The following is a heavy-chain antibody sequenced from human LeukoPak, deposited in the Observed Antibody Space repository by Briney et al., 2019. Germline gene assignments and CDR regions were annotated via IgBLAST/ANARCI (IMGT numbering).Heavy chain of an antibody. CDR3: ARGRRWELRQAWFDP. CDR2: INHSGST. D-gene: IGHD1-26*01. Sequence: SETLSLTCAVYGGSFSGYYWSWIRQPPGKGLEWIGEINHSGSTNYNPSLKSRVTISVDTSKNQFSLKLSSVTAADTAVYYCARGRRWELRQAWFDPWGQGTLVTVSS. V-gene: IGHV4-34*01. J-gene: IGHJ5*02. CDR1: GGSFSGYY.